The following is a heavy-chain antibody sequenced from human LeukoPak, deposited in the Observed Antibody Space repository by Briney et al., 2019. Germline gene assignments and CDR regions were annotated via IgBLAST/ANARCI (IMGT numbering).Heavy chain of an antibody. CDR3: TTELHPGYSSSWTRPY. CDR2: ISGSGGST. Sequence: GGSLRLSCAASGFTFSSYAMSWVRQAPGKGLEWVSAISGSGGSTYYADSVKGRFTISRDNSKNTLYLQMNSLKTEDTAVYYCTTELHPGYSSSWTRPYWGQGTLVTVSS. CDR1: GFTFSSYA. J-gene: IGHJ4*02. V-gene: IGHV3-23*01. D-gene: IGHD6-13*01.